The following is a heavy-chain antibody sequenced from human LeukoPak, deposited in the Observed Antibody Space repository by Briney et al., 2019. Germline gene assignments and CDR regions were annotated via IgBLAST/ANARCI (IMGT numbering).Heavy chain of an antibody. V-gene: IGHV1-69*06. CDR2: IIPIFGTA. J-gene: IGHJ4*02. D-gene: IGHD3-22*01. Sequence: SVKVSCKASGGTFSSYAISWVRQAPGQGLEWMGGIIPIFGTANYAQKFQGRVTITADKSTSTAYMELSSLRSEDTAVYYCARSYYDSSGYGSFDYWGQGTLVTVSS. CDR3: ARSYYDSSGYGSFDY. CDR1: GGTFSSYA.